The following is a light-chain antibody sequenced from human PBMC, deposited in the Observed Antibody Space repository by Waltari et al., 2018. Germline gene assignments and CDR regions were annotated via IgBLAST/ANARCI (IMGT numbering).Light chain of an antibody. Sequence: QSALTQPASVSGSPGQSITISCTGTSSDVGNYNLVSWFQQHPGKAPKLMIYEGSKRPSGGSNRFSGSKSCNTASLTISGLQAEDEADYYCCSYAGSSTSVVFGGGTKLTVL. V-gene: IGLV2-23*01. CDR3: CSYAGSSTSVV. J-gene: IGLJ2*01. CDR1: SSDVGNYNL. CDR2: EGS.